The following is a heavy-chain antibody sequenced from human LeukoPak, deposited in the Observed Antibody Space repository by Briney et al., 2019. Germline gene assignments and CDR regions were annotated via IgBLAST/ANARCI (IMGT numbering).Heavy chain of an antibody. CDR2: INPNSGDT. J-gene: IGHJ6*03. D-gene: IGHD2-8*01. V-gene: IGHV1-2*02. CDR3: ARGGLRVMVYRLYYMDV. CDR1: GYTFTGYY. Sequence: ASVKVSCKASGYTFTGYYMHWVRQAPGQGLEWRGWINPNSGDTKYAQKFQGRVTMTRDTSISTAYTELTRLRSDDTAVYYCARGGLRVMVYRLYYMDVWGKGTTVTVSS.